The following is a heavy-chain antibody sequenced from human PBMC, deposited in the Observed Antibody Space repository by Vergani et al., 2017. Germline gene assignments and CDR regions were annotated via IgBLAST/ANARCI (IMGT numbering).Heavy chain of an antibody. CDR3: ATAGAAYCRGASCYDFFEY. CDR2: TRYDGIVE. J-gene: IGHJ4*02. Sequence: QVQLVEWGGGVVQPGGSLRLSCTASGFIFSSHGMHWVRQAPGKGLEWVAFTRYDGIVEYYGDSVRGRFTISRDNSKNTLYLQMNRLRPEDTAVYYCATAGAAYCRGASCYDFFEYWGQGTLVTVAS. D-gene: IGHD2-15*01. V-gene: IGHV3-30*02. CDR1: GFIFSSHG.